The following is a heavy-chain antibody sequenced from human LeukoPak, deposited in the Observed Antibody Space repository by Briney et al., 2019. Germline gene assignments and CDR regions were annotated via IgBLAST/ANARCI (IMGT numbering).Heavy chain of an antibody. Sequence: SQTLSLTCAISGDSVSSKNVAWNWIRQSPSRGLEWLGRTYYRSQQWHSDYAPSVKGRITLNADTSKNQFSLQLNSMTPEDTAVYYCGRETDFGVVTNWGQGTLVTVSS. CDR3: GRETDFGVVTN. V-gene: IGHV6-1*01. D-gene: IGHD3-3*01. J-gene: IGHJ4*02. CDR1: GDSVSSKNVA. CDR2: TYYRSQQWHS.